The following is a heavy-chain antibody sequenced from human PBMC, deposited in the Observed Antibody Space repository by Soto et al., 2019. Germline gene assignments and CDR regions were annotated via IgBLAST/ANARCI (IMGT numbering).Heavy chain of an antibody. CDR3: ASADWAGDCVGVWFDP. Sequence: QVQLQESGPGLVKPSQTLSLTCTVSGGSISSGGYYWSWIRQHPGKGLEWIGYIYYSGSTYYNPSIRGRVTRTVDTSNNQFSLKLSSVTAADTAVYYCASADWAGDCVGVWFDPWGQGTLVTVSS. CDR1: GGSISSGGYY. CDR2: IYYSGST. D-gene: IGHD2-21*02. V-gene: IGHV4-31*03. J-gene: IGHJ5*02.